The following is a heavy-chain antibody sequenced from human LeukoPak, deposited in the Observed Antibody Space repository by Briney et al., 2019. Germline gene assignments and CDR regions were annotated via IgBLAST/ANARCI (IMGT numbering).Heavy chain of an antibody. J-gene: IGHJ4*02. CDR2: IYPGDSAT. Sequence: GESLKISCRGSGYSFTAYWIAWVRQMPGKGLEWMATIYPGDSATTYSPSFQGQVTISADKSITTAYLQWSSLKASDTAMYYCARPAAGLGGFNYWGQGTLVTVSS. CDR1: GYSFTAYW. D-gene: IGHD3-16*01. CDR3: ARPAAGLGGFNY. V-gene: IGHV5-51*01.